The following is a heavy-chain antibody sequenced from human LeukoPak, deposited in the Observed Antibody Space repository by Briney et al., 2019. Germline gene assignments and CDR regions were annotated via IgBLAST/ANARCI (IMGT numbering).Heavy chain of an antibody. D-gene: IGHD4-17*01. CDR3: TRMTTGHDY. Sequence: SETLSLTCAVSGASFDDYYWAWVRQTPGKGLEWIGEINHSGYTNDSPSLKSRVTLSIDTSRRQFSLNLRSVTVADAGIYYCTRMTTGHDYWGQGTLVTVSS. V-gene: IGHV4-34*01. CDR1: GASFDDYY. CDR2: INHSGYT. J-gene: IGHJ4*02.